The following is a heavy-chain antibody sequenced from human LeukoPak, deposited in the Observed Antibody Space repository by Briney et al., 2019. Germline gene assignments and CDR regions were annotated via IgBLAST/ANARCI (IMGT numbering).Heavy chain of an antibody. CDR3: ALSILTGYPWDFDY. V-gene: IGHV1-18*01. J-gene: IGHJ4*02. CDR2: ISAYNGNT. Sequence: ASVKVSCKASGYTFTSYGISWVRQAPGQGLEWMGWISAYNGNTNYAQKLQGRVTMTTDTSTSTDYMELRSLRSDDTAVYYCALSILTGYPWDFDYWGQGTLVTVSS. CDR1: GYTFTSYG. D-gene: IGHD3-9*01.